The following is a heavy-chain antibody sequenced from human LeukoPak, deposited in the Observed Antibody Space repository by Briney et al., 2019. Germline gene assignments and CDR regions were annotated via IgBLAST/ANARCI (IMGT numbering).Heavy chain of an antibody. V-gene: IGHV4-4*09. CDR3: AKTDHYYYYMDV. Sequence: PSETLSHTCTVSGGSVSSYYWSWIRQPPGKGLEWIGYIYTSGSTYYNPSLESRVTISVDTSKNQFSLRLSSVTAADTALYYCAKTDHYYYYMDVWGKGTTVTVSS. J-gene: IGHJ6*03. CDR1: GGSVSSYY. CDR2: IYTSGST. D-gene: IGHD1-1*01.